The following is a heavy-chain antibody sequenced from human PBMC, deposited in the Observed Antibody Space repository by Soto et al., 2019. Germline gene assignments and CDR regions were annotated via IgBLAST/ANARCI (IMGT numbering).Heavy chain of an antibody. CDR2: ISSGSKTI. CDR3: AREDILGARSFDY. Sequence: PGGSLRLSCVASGFTFSSYSVNWVRQAPGKGLEWVSYISSGSKTIYYADSVKGRFTVSRDNAKNSQFLQMNSLRDEDTAVYYCAREDILGARSFDYWGQGTLVTVS. D-gene: IGHD1-26*01. V-gene: IGHV3-48*02. J-gene: IGHJ4*02. CDR1: GFTFSSYS.